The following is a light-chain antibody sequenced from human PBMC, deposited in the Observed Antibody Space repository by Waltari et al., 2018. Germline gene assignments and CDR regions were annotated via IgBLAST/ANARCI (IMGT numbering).Light chain of an antibody. CDR2: KAS. Sequence: DIQMTQSPSTLSASVGDRVTITCRASQNINKWLAWYQQKPGKAPMLLIYKASSLQSGVPSRFSGSGSGTEFTLTISSLQPDDLATYYCQQYSTFWWTFGQGTKLEIK. CDR1: QNINKW. CDR3: QQYSTFWWT. V-gene: IGKV1-5*03. J-gene: IGKJ1*01.